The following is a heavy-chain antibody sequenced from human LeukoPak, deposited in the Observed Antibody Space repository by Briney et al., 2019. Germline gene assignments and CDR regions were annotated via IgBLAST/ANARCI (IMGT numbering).Heavy chain of an antibody. D-gene: IGHD1-26*01. Sequence: GSLRLSCAASGFTFSSYAMHWVRPAPGKGLEYVSAISSNGGSTYYANSVKGRFTISRDNSKNTLYLQMGSLRAEDMAVYYCARAGVGATRGHFDYWGQGTLVTVSS. CDR3: ARAGVGATRGHFDY. J-gene: IGHJ4*02. CDR2: ISSNGGST. V-gene: IGHV3-64*01. CDR1: GFTFSSYA.